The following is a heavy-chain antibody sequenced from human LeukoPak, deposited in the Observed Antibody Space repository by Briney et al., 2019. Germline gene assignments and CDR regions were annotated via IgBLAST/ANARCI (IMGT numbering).Heavy chain of an antibody. D-gene: IGHD1-26*01. CDR2: ANRDSSTI. CDR3: AKDLAVGTTPRVYAFDV. CDR1: GFTFYDYA. V-gene: IGHV3-9*01. Sequence: PGGSLTLSCAASGFTFYDYAMHWVRQVPGKGLEWVGGANRDSSTIAYGDSVKGRFTISRDNARNSLYLQMNSLRTEDTALYYCAKDLAVGTTPRVYAFDVWGQGTMVTVS. J-gene: IGHJ3*01.